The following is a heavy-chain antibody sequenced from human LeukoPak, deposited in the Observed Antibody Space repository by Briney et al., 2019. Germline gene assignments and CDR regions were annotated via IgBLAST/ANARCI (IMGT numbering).Heavy chain of an antibody. Sequence: ASVKVSCKVSGYTLTELSMHWVRQAPGKGLEWMGGFDPEDGETIYAQKFQGRVTMTEDTSTDTAYMELSSLRSEDTAVYYCATSYYCDSSGPFPRDYWGQGTLVTVSS. J-gene: IGHJ4*02. D-gene: IGHD3-22*01. V-gene: IGHV1-24*01. CDR2: FDPEDGET. CDR1: GYTLTELS. CDR3: ATSYYCDSSGPFPRDY.